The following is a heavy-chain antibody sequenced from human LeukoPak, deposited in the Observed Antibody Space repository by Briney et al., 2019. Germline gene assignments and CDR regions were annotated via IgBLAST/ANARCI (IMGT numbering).Heavy chain of an antibody. J-gene: IGHJ4*02. Sequence: PGGSLRLSCAASGFTFSSYGMHWVRQAPGKGLEWVAFIRYDGSNKYYADSVKGRISASRDDGVNSLFLQMEGLTVEDTAIYYCARRALGPIGAFDHWGQGALVTVSS. CDR1: GFTFSSYG. D-gene: IGHD3-10*01. CDR2: IRYDGSNK. CDR3: ARRALGPIGAFDH. V-gene: IGHV3-30*02.